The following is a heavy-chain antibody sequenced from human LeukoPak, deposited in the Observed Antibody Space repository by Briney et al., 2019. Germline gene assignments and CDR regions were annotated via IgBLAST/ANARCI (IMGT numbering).Heavy chain of an antibody. D-gene: IGHD3-10*01. J-gene: IGHJ4*02. V-gene: IGHV3-33*01. CDR3: ARDTISGVPLDY. Sequence: PGGSLRLSCAASGFTFSNYGMHWVRQAPGKGLEWVAVIWYDGSNKYYSDSVRGRFTISRDNAKNSLYLQMDSLRADDTAVYYCARDTISGVPLDYWGQGTLVTVSS. CDR1: GFTFSNYG. CDR2: IWYDGSNK.